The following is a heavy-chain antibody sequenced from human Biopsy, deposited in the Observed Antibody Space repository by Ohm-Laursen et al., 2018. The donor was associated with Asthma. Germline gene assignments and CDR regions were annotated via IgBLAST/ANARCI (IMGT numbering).Heavy chain of an antibody. J-gene: IGHJ4*02. CDR1: GFMFRSFG. Sequence: GSLRLSCTASGFMFRSFGMHWVRQVPGQGLEWVANIKHDGSEKNHVDSLKGRFTISRDNAKNLLFLQMNSLRAEDTAVYYCAKRRGYSGHDNDYWGQGTLVIVSS. CDR3: AKRRGYSGHDNDY. D-gene: IGHD5-12*01. CDR2: IKHDGSEK. V-gene: IGHV3-7*01.